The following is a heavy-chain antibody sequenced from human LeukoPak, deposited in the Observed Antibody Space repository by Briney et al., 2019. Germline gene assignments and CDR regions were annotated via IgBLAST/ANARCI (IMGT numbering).Heavy chain of an antibody. D-gene: IGHD5-24*01. J-gene: IGHJ4*02. CDR2: ISPDSGGT. CDR3: AREEDQDGIYSLDY. V-gene: IGHV1-2*02. CDR1: GYTFTGYY. Sequence: ASVKVSCKASGYTFTGYYMYWVRQAPGQGLEWMGWISPDSGGTNYAQKFQGRVTMTRDTSISTAYMEVSRLRSDDTAVYYCAREEDQDGIYSLDYWGQGTLVTVSS.